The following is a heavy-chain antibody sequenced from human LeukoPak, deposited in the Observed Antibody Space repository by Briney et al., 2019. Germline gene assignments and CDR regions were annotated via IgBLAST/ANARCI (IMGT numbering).Heavy chain of an antibody. CDR1: GYTFTGYY. Sequence: ASVKVSCKASGYTFTGYYMHWVRQAPGQGLEWMGRVNPNSGGTNYAQKFQGRVTITADESTSTAYMELSSLRSEDTAVYYCARVRMEWLLSNWFDPWGQGTLVTVSS. CDR2: VNPNSGGT. V-gene: IGHV1-2*06. J-gene: IGHJ5*02. CDR3: ARVRMEWLLSNWFDP. D-gene: IGHD3-3*01.